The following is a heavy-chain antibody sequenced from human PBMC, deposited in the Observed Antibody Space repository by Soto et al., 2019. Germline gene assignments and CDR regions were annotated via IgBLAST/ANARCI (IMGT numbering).Heavy chain of an antibody. V-gene: IGHV4-31*03. D-gene: IGHD2-15*01. CDR2: IYYSGST. CDR3: ARDSCSGGSCYFVY. CDR1: GGSISSGGYY. J-gene: IGHJ4*02. Sequence: SETLSLTCTVSGGSISSGGYYWSWIRQHPGKDLEWIGYIYYSGSTYYNPSLKSRVTISVDTSKNQFSLKLSSVTAADTAVYYCARDSCSGGSCYFVYWGQGTLVPVFS.